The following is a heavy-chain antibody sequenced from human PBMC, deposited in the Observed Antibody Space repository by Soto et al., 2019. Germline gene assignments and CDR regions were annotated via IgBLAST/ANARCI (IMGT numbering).Heavy chain of an antibody. CDR1: GYTFTDYY. V-gene: IGHV1-2*02. D-gene: IGHD2-15*01. CDR3: MKEHRFCSGGSCSIDY. Sequence: ASVKVSCKASGYTFTDYYLHWVRQAPAQGLEWMGWINPNSGATQYAQKFQGRVTMTRDTSISTAYMELSRLKSDDTAVYYCMKEHRFCSGGSCSIDYWGQGTLVTVSS. J-gene: IGHJ4*02. CDR2: INPNSGAT.